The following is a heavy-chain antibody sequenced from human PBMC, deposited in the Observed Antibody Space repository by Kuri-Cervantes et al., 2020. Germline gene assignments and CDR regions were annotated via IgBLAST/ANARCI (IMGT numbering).Heavy chain of an antibody. V-gene: IGHV4-39*07. CDR1: GGSIRTTIDY. D-gene: IGHD2-2*01. CDR3: AKVAIPAGTRGRLSYYYGLDV. Sequence: GSLRLSCTVSGGSIRTTIDYWAWIRQPPGKGLEWIGAIYYTGRTYYKPSLKSRVTISIDTSKNLFSLRLNSVTAADTAVYYCAKVAIPAGTRGRLSYYYGLDVWGQGTTVTVSS. CDR2: IYYTGRT. J-gene: IGHJ6*02.